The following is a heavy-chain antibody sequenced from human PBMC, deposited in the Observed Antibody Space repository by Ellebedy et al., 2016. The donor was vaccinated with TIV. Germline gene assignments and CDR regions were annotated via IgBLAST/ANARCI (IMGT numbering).Heavy chain of an antibody. V-gene: IGHV3-21*01. CDR3: ARDWQTSGSGSYHIDS. J-gene: IGHJ4*02. D-gene: IGHD3-10*01. Sequence: PGGSLRLSCAASGFTFSSYTMNWVRQAPGKGLEWVSSISRSSDYIYYADSSKGRFTISRDDAKNSRYLQMNNLRAEDTAVYYCARDWQTSGSGSYHIDSWGQGTLVTVSS. CDR1: GFTFSSYT. CDR2: ISRSSDYI.